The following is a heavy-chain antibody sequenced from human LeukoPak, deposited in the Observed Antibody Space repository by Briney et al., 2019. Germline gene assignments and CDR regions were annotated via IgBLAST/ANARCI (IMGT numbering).Heavy chain of an antibody. D-gene: IGHD1-26*01. CDR2: IKSKTDGGTT. CDR3: TTVVGATTRSPFDY. V-gene: IGHV3-15*01. Sequence: GGSLRHSCAASGFTFSNAWMSWVRQAPGKGLEWVGRIKSKTDGGTTDYAAPVKGRFTISRDDSKNTLYLQMNSLKTEDTAVYYGTTVVGATTRSPFDYWGQGTLVTVSS. CDR1: GFTFSNAW. J-gene: IGHJ4*02.